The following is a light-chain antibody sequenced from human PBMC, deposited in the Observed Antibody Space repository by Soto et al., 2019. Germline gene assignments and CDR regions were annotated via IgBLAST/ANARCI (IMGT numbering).Light chain of an antibody. CDR3: QHYGGLPLT. CDR1: QDISDF. CDR2: DAS. Sequence: DIQMTQSPDSLSASIGDRVTITCQASQDISDFVNWYQQKPGKAPQLLIHDASKLETGVPSRFSGRGSGTDFTLTIHSMQPEDFATYFCQHYGGLPLTFGGGTKVDI. V-gene: IGKV1-33*01. J-gene: IGKJ4*01.